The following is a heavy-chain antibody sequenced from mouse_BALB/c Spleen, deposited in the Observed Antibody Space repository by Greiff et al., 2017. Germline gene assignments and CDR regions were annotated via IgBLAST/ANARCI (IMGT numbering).Heavy chain of an antibody. CDR2: IDPSDSYT. Sequence: QVQLKQPGAELVKPGASVKLSCKASGYTFTSYWMHWVKQRPGQGLEWIGEIDPSDSYTNYNQKFKGKATLTVDKSSSTAYMQLSSLTSEDSAVYYCARSWDKDYWGQGTTLTVSS. D-gene: IGHD4-1*01. CDR1: GYTFTSYW. V-gene: IGHV1-69*02. J-gene: IGHJ2*01. CDR3: ARSWDKDY.